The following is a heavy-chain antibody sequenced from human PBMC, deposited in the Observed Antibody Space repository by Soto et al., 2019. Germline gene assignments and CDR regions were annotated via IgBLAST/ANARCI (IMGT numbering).Heavy chain of an antibody. CDR1: GGSISSSSYY. CDR2: IYYSGST. Sequence: PSETLSLTCTVSGGSISSSSYYWGWIRQPPGKGLEWIGSIYYSGSTYYNPSLKSRVTISVDTSKNQFSLKLSSVTAADTAVYYCARDSRVTMVRGAPYYYGMDVWGQGTTVTVSS. CDR3: ARDSRVTMVRGAPYYYGMDV. J-gene: IGHJ6*02. D-gene: IGHD3-10*01. V-gene: IGHV4-39*02.